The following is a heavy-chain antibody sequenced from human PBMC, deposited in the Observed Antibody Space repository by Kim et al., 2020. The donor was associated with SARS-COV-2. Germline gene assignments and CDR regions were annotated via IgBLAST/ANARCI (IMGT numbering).Heavy chain of an antibody. CDR3: ARLVTAGAAGSYWYFDL. D-gene: IGHD6-13*01. V-gene: IGHV4-59*08. Sequence: LKSRVTISVDTSKNQFSLKLSSVTAADTAVYYCARLVTAGAAGSYWYFDLWGRGTLVTVSS. J-gene: IGHJ2*01.